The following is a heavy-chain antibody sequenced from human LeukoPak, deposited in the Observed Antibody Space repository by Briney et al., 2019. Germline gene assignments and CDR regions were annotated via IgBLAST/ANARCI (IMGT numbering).Heavy chain of an antibody. Sequence: PSETLSLTCTVSGGSISSGSYYWSWIRQPAGKGLEWIGRIYTSGSTNYNPSLKSRVTISVDTSKNQFSLKLSSVTAADTAVYYCARSEWELRNNYFDYWGQGTLVTVSS. D-gene: IGHD1-26*01. V-gene: IGHV4-61*02. CDR2: IYTSGST. J-gene: IGHJ4*02. CDR3: ARSEWELRNNYFDY. CDR1: GGSISSGSYY.